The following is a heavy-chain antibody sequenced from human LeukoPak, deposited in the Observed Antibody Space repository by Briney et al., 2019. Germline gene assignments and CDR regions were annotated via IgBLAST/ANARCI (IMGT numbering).Heavy chain of an antibody. V-gene: IGHV4-59*08. D-gene: IGHD3-22*01. Sequence: SETLSLTCTVSGGSISSYYWSWIRQPPGKGLEWIGYIYYSGSTNYNPSLKSRVTISVDTSKNQFSLKLSSVTAADTAVYYCARGRLDDDSSGYYLDAFDIWGQGTMVTVSS. CDR3: ARGRLDDDSSGYYLDAFDI. J-gene: IGHJ3*02. CDR1: GGSISSYY. CDR2: IYYSGST.